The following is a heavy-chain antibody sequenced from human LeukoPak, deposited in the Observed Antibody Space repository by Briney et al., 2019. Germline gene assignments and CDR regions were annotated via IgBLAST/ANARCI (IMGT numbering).Heavy chain of an antibody. CDR1: GFTFSSYG. CDR2: IRYDGSNK. J-gene: IGHJ5*02. CDR3: AKDRVYYGSGPPNWFDP. Sequence: GGSLRLSCAASGFTFSSYGMHWVRQAPGKGLEWVAFIRYDGSNKYYADSVKGRFTISRDNSKNTLYLQMNSLRAEDTAVYYCAKDRVYYGSGPPNWFDPWGQGTLVTVSS. D-gene: IGHD3-10*01. V-gene: IGHV3-30*02.